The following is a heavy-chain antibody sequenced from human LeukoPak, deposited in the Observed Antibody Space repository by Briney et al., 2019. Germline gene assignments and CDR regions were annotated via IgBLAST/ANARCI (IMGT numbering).Heavy chain of an antibody. Sequence: GGSLRLSCAASGFTFSSYSMNWVRQAPGKGLEWVSSISSSSSYIYYADSVKGRFTISRDNAKNSLYLQMNSLRAEDTAMYFCAREGHSSGSLGDYWGQGILVTVSS. D-gene: IGHD6-19*01. CDR1: GFTFSSYS. V-gene: IGHV3-21*04. CDR2: ISSSSSYI. J-gene: IGHJ4*02. CDR3: AREGHSSGSLGDY.